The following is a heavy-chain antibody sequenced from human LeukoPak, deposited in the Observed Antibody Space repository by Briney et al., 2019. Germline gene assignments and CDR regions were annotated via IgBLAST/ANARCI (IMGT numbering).Heavy chain of an antibody. D-gene: IGHD3-16*01. CDR2: IKEDGSEK. CDR1: GFTFSRYW. V-gene: IGHV3-7*01. J-gene: IGHJ4*02. CDR3: ASNWGSYPDC. Sequence: GGSLRLSCAASGFTFSRYWMTWVRQAPGKGLEWVANIKEDGSEKYHVDSVKGRFSISRDNAKNSLYLQMNSLRGEDTALYYCASNWGSYPDCWGQGALVTVSS.